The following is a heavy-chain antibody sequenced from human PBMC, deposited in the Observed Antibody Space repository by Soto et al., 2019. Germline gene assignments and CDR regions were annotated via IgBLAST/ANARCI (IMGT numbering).Heavy chain of an antibody. CDR1: GFIFSSYG. CDR2: ISYDGSNK. CDR3: AKEYYDFWSGWSYYGMDV. J-gene: IGHJ6*02. V-gene: IGHV3-30*18. Sequence: QVQLVESGGGVVQPGRSLRLSCAASGFIFSSYGMHWVRQAPGKGLEWVAVISYDGSNKYYADSVKGRFTISRDNSKNTLYLQMNSLRAEDTAVYYCAKEYYDFWSGWSYYGMDVWGQGTTVTVSS. D-gene: IGHD3-3*01.